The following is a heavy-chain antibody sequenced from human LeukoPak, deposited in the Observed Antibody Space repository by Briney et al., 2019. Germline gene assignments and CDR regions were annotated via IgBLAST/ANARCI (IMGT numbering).Heavy chain of an antibody. CDR2: ISAGNGNT. CDR3: ARDSGSGNNDY. V-gene: IGHV1-3*01. D-gene: IGHD1-26*01. J-gene: IGHJ4*02. Sequence: VRQAPGQXLEWMGWISAGNGNTKYSQNFQGRVTFISNTSATTAFMELSSLRSEDAAVYYCARDSGSGNNDYWGQGTLVTVSS.